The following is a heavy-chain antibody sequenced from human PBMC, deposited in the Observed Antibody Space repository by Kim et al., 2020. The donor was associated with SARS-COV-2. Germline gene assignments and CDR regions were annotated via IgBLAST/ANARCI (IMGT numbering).Heavy chain of an antibody. V-gene: IGHV3-30*03. J-gene: IGHJ5*01. Sequence: GGSLRLSCATSGFTFTTHSFHWVRQAPGKGPEWVAVISDDGRYIYYTESVEGRFTVSRDNSKNTVDLQLNSLRPEDTAVYYCVTELGGRRGHFLDSWGQGTPVTVSS. D-gene: IGHD5-12*01. CDR1: GFTFTTHS. CDR3: VTELGGRRGHFLDS. CDR2: ISDDGRYI.